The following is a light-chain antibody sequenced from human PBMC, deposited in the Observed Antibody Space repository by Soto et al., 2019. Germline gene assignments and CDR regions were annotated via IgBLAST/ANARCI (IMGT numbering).Light chain of an antibody. CDR3: SSYTSSSTLYV. Sequence: QSVLTQPASVSGSPGQSITISCTGTSGDVGGYNYVSWYQQHPGKAPKLMIYEVSNRPSGVSNRFSGSKSGNTASLTISVLQAEDEDDYYCSSYTSSSTLYVFGTGTKLTVL. J-gene: IGLJ1*01. V-gene: IGLV2-14*01. CDR2: EVS. CDR1: SGDVGGYNY.